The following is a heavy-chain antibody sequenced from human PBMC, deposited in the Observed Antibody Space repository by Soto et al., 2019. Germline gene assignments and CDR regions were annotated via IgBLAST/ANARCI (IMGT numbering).Heavy chain of an antibody. Sequence: SGPTLVNPTQTLTLTCTFSGFSLSTSGMCVSWIRQPPGKALEWLALIDWDDDKYYSTSLKTRLTISKDTSKNQVVLTMTNMDPVDTATYYCARSRPYCTNGVCYRGYNWFDPWGQGTLVTVSS. CDR2: IDWDDDK. CDR3: ARSRPYCTNGVCYRGYNWFDP. J-gene: IGHJ5*02. D-gene: IGHD2-8*01. V-gene: IGHV2-70*01. CDR1: GFSLSTSGMC.